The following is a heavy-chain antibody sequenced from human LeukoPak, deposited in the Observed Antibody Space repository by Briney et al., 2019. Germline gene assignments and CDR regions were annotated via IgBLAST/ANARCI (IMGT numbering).Heavy chain of an antibody. CDR2: IYYSGST. CDR3: ARVPRVRSTWYYFDY. J-gene: IGHJ4*02. V-gene: IGHV4-30-4*01. D-gene: IGHD6-13*01. CDR1: GGSTSSGDYY. Sequence: SQTLSLTCPVSGGSTSSGDYYWSWIRQPPGKGLEWIGYIYYSGSTYYNPSLKSRVAMSVDTSKNQFSLKLSSVTAADTAVYYCARVPRVRSTWYYFDYWGQGTLVTVSS.